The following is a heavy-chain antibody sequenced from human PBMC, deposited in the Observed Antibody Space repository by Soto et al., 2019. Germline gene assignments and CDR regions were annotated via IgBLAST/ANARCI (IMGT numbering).Heavy chain of an antibody. D-gene: IGHD6-25*01. CDR3: AREYQSSGGDYYYYAMDV. V-gene: IGHV4-31*03. CDR1: DDCISRGAYY. CDR2: IYCSGIT. J-gene: IGHJ6*02. Sequence: SETRSLNCPVSDDCISRGAYYWCWIRQHPGKGLEWIWYIYCSGITYYIPFLKSRVTISVDTSKNHFSLKLSSVTAADTAVYYCAREYQSSGGDYYYYAMDVWGQGTTVPVSS.